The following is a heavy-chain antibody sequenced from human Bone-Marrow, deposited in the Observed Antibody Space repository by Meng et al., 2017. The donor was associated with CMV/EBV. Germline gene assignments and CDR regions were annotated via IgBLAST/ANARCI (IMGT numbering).Heavy chain of an antibody. V-gene: IGHV3-7*04. CDR1: GFTLSPFS. J-gene: IGHJ4*02. CDR3: ARVVVVPASVYFDY. Sequence: GESLKISCVASGFTLSPFSMNWVRQAPGKGLEWVANIKQDGSEKYYVDSVKGRFTISRDNAKNSLYLQMNSLRAEDTAVYYCARVVVVPASVYFDYWGQGTLVTVSS. CDR2: IKQDGSEK. D-gene: IGHD2-2*01.